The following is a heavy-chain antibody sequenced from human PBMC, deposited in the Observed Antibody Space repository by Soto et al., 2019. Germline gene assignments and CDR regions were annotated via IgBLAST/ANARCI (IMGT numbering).Heavy chain of an antibody. CDR3: ARSITMVRGVYNWFDP. D-gene: IGHD3-10*01. CDR1: GGTFSSYA. J-gene: IGHJ5*02. V-gene: IGHV1-69*01. Sequence: QVQLVQSGAEVKKPGSSVKVSCKASGGTFSSYAISWVRQAPGQGLEWMGGIIPIFGTANYAQKVQGRVTITADESTSTAYMELSSLRSEDTAVYYCARSITMVRGVYNWFDPWGQGTLVTVSS. CDR2: IIPIFGTA.